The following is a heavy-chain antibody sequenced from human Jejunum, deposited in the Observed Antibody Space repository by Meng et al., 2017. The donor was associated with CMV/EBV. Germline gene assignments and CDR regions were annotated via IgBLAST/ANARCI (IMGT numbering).Heavy chain of an antibody. D-gene: IGHD4-11*01. V-gene: IGHV3-66*02. CDR1: EFTVRNNY. CDR2: IKGGGKT. J-gene: IGHJ6*02. CDR3: ARATTGYYYYGLNV. Sequence: EFTVRNNYVTWVRQAPGEGMGWVSIIKGGGKTSYADSVKGRFTISRENYKNTMSLQMNSMRPEDTAVYYCARATTGYYYYGLNVWGQGTTVTVSS.